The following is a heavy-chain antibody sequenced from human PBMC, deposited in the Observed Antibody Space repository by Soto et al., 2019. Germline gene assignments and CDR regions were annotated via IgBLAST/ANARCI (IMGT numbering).Heavy chain of an antibody. Sequence: QVQLQESGSGLVKPSGTLSLTCAVSGGSISSSNWWSWVRQPPGKGLEWIGEIYHSGSTNYNPSLKSRVTISVDKPKNQFSLTLSSVTAADPAVYYCARVAGQQPFDYWGQGTLVTVSS. CDR1: GGSISSSNW. D-gene: IGHD6-13*01. CDR2: IYHSGST. V-gene: IGHV4-4*02. CDR3: ARVAGQQPFDY. J-gene: IGHJ4*02.